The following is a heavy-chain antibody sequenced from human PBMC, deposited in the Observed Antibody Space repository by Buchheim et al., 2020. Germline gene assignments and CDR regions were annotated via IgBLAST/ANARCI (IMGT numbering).Heavy chain of an antibody. V-gene: IGHV4-59*01. CDR3: ARSWLVGYYYYGMDV. CDR2: LYYDGDN. CDR1: LYSITNYY. Sequence: QVHLQVSGPGLVNPSETLSLTCSVSLYSITNYYWSWIRQAPGKGPEWIGYLYYDGDNIYNPSLKSRVSISSDASKNQYSLHIHSVTAADTAVYYCARSWLVGYYYYGMDVWGQGTT. J-gene: IGHJ6*02. D-gene: IGHD6-19*01.